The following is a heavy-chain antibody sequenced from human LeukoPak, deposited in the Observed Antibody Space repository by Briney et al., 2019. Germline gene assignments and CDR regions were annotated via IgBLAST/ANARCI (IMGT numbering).Heavy chain of an antibody. V-gene: IGHV4-34*01. CDR1: GGSFSGYY. J-gene: IGHJ5*02. D-gene: IGHD2-8*02. CDR3: ARGRPDIVRVIVRIRFDP. CDR2: INHSGST. Sequence: PSETLSLTCAVYGGSFSGYYWSWIRQPPGKGLEWIGEINHSGSTNYNPSLKSRVTISADMSKNQFSLKLSSVTAADTAVYYCARGRPDIVRVIVRIRFDPWGQGTLVTVSS.